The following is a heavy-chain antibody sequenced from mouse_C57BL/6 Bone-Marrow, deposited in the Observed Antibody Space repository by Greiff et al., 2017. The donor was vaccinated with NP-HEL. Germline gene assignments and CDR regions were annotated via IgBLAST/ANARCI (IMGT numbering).Heavy chain of an antibody. CDR3: ARGRIFITTVVDWYFDV. Sequence: QVQLQQSGAELVRPGASVKLSCKASGYTFTDYYINWVKQRPGQGLEWIARIYPGSGNTYYNEKFKGKATLTAEKSSSTAYMQLSSLTSEDSAVYFCARGRIFITTVVDWYFDVWGTGTTVTVSS. J-gene: IGHJ1*03. CDR2: IYPGSGNT. V-gene: IGHV1-76*01. D-gene: IGHD1-1*01. CDR1: GYTFTDYY.